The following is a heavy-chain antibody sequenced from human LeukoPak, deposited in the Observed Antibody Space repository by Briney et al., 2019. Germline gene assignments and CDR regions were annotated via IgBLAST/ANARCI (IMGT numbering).Heavy chain of an antibody. CDR1: GGSTNSYY. J-gene: IGHJ4*02. V-gene: IGHV4-59*01. CDR3: AGDHRSSSGWFSNFDC. D-gene: IGHD6-19*01. Sequence: SETLSLTCTVSGGSTNSYYWDWIRQPPGKGLEWIGHIYYSGSSNYNPSLKSRVTISVDTSKNQFSLKLSSVTAADTAVYYCAGDHRSSSGWFSNFDCWGQGTLVTVSS. CDR2: IYYSGSS.